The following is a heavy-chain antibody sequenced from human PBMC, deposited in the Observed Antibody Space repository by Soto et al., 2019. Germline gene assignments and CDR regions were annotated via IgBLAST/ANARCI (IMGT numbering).Heavy chain of an antibody. V-gene: IGHV3-21*01. Sequence: GSLRLSCAASGFTFSSYGMNWVRQAPGKGLEWVSSISSRSSYIYYADSVKGRFTISRDNAKNSLYLQMNSLRAEDTAVYYCARDLVFGCSSTSCYKVDYWGQGTLVTVSS. CDR3: ARDLVFGCSSTSCYKVDY. J-gene: IGHJ4*02. CDR2: ISSRSSYI. CDR1: GFTFSSYG. D-gene: IGHD2-2*02.